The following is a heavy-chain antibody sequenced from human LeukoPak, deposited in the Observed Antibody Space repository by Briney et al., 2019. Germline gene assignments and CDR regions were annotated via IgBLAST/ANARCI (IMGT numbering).Heavy chain of an antibody. J-gene: IGHJ3*02. V-gene: IGHV1-18*01. Sequence: GASVKVSCKASGYTFTSYGISWVRQALGQGLEWMGWISAYNGNTNYAQKLQGRVTMTTDTSTSTAYMELRSLRSDDTAVYYCARERVLSAWVTADDPTTEPHAFDIWGQGTMVTVSS. D-gene: IGHD2-21*02. CDR1: GYTFTSYG. CDR2: ISAYNGNT. CDR3: ARERVLSAWVTADDPTTEPHAFDI.